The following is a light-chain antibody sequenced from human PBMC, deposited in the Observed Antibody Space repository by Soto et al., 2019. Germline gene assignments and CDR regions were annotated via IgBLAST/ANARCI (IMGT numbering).Light chain of an antibody. J-gene: IGLJ1*01. CDR3: FSFTTTSTHV. V-gene: IGLV2-14*01. CDR2: EVN. Sequence: QSALTQPASLSGAPGQSITISCTGTSSDIGAYDYVSWFQQHPGKAPKLMISEVNNRPSGVSNRFSGSKSVNTAYLTISGLQVEDEAEYFHFSFTTTSTHVFGTGTKVTVL. CDR1: SSDIGAYDY.